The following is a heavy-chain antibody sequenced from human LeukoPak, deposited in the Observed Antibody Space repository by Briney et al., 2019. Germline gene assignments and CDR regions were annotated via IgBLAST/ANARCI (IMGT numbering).Heavy chain of an antibody. CDR3: ARGVANLLYNWFDP. CDR2: IYHSGST. D-gene: IGHD2-21*01. V-gene: IGHV4-30-2*01. J-gene: IGHJ5*02. CDR1: GGSISSGGYS. Sequence: SETLSLTCAASGGSISSGGYSWSWIRQPPGKGLEWIGYIYHSGSTYYNPSLKSRVTISVDRSKNQFSLKLSSVTAADTAVYYCARGVANLLYNWFDPWGQGTLVTVSS.